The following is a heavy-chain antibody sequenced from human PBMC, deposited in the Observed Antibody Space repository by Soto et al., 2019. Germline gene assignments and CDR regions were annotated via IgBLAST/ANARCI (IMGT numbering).Heavy chain of an antibody. D-gene: IGHD2-2*02. CDR3: ARVRGYRNYYGLDG. J-gene: IGHJ6*02. CDR2: MNPNSGNT. V-gene: IGHV1-8*01. Sequence: ASVKVSCKASGYTFTSYDINWVRQATGQGLEWMGWMNPNSGNTGYSQKFQGRVTMTRNTSISTAYMELSSLRSEDTAVYYCARVRGYRNYYGLDGWGQGTTVTVSS. CDR1: GYTFTSYD.